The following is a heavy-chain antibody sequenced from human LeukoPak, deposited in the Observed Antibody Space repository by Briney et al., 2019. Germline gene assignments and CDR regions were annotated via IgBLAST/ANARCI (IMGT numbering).Heavy chain of an antibody. J-gene: IGHJ4*02. CDR3: ARESHYFDY. V-gene: IGHV4-59*01. Sequence: SETLSLTCTVSGGSISSYYWSWIRQPPGKGLEWIGYIYYSGSTNYNPSLKSRVTISVDTSKNQFSLKLSSVTAADTAVYYCARESHYFDYWGQGTLVTVSS. CDR1: GGSISSYY. CDR2: IYYSGST.